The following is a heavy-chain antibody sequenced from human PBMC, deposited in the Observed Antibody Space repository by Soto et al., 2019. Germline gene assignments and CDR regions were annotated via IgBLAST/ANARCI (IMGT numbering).Heavy chain of an antibody. V-gene: IGHV1-8*01. D-gene: IGHD4-17*01. CDR1: GYTFTSYD. CDR2: MNPNSGST. Sequence: GASVKVSCKASGYTFTSYDINWVRQATGQGIEWMGLMNPNSGSTSYAQKFQGRVTMTRDTSTSTVYMELSSLRSEDTAVYYCARVTKHDYGDYEIDPWGQGTLVTVSS. J-gene: IGHJ5*02. CDR3: ARVTKHDYGDYEIDP.